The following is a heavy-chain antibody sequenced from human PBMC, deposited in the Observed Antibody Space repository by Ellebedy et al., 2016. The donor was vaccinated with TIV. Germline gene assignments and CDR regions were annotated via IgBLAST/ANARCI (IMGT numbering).Heavy chain of an antibody. J-gene: IGHJ4*02. CDR2: ISSSSSYI. CDR3: ARARFYDSSGYPCPVDY. CDR1: GFTFSSYS. V-gene: IGHV3-21*01. D-gene: IGHD3-22*01. Sequence: GESLKISXAASGFTFSSYSMNWVRQAPGKGLEWVSSISSSSSYIYYADSVKGRFTISRDNAKNSLYLQMNSLRAEDTAVYYCARARFYDSSGYPCPVDYWGQGTLVTVSS.